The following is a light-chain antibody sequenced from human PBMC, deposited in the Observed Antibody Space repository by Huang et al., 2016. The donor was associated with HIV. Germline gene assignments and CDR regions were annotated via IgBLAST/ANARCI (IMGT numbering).Light chain of an antibody. CDR3: QQYDSSPWT. CDR1: QSVSSSY. CDR2: GAS. J-gene: IGKJ1*01. V-gene: IGKV3-20*01. Sequence: EIVLTQSPGTLSLSPGERATLSCRASQSVSSSYLAWYQQKPGQAPRLLIYGASSRATCIPDRFSGSGSGTDFTLTISGLEPEDFAVYYCQQYDSSPWTFGQGTKVEIK.